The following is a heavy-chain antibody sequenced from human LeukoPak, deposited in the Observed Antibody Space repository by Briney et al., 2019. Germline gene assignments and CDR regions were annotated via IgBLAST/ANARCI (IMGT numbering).Heavy chain of an antibody. V-gene: IGHV4-59*01. CDR3: ARVSGYDWESFYDY. Sequence: SETLSLTCTVSGGSISSYYWSWIRQPAGTGLEWIGYIYYSGSTNYNPSLKSRVTISVDTSKNQFSLKLSSVTAADTAMYYCARVSGYDWESFYDYWGQGSLVTVSS. CDR1: GGSISSYY. CDR2: IYYSGST. J-gene: IGHJ4*02. D-gene: IGHD5-12*01.